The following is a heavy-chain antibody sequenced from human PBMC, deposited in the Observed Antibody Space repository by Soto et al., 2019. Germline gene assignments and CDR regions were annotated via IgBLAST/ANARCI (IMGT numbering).Heavy chain of an antibody. CDR2: INAYNGNT. V-gene: IGHV1-18*01. J-gene: IGHJ4*02. D-gene: IGHD5-12*01. CDR1: GYTFTSYA. Sequence: QVQLVQSGAEVKKPGASVKVSCKASGYTFTSYAISWVRQAPGQGLEWMGWINAYNGNTNYAQKLQGRVTMTTDTPPRTAYMELKSLRSDATDVYYCARDSGYGIFDYWGQGTLVTVCS. CDR3: ARDSGYGIFDY.